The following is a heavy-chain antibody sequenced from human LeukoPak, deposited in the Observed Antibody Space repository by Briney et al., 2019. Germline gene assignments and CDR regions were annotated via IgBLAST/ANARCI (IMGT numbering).Heavy chain of an antibody. V-gene: IGHV3-53*01. J-gene: IGHJ5*02. CDR1: GFTVSSNY. Sequence: GGSLRLSCAASGFTVSSNYMSWVRQAPGKGLEWVSVIYSGGSTYYADSVKGRFTISRDNSKNTLYLQMNSLRAEDTAVYYCARGPVVGATFGWFDPWGQGTLVTVSS. CDR3: ARGPVVGATFGWFDP. D-gene: IGHD1-26*01. CDR2: IYSGGST.